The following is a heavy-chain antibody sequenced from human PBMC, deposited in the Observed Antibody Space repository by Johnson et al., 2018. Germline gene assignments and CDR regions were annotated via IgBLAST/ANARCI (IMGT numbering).Heavy chain of an antibody. J-gene: IGHJ3*02. D-gene: IGHD3-10*01. CDR3: ARDRGRRDAFDI. Sequence: QVQLQESGPGLVKPSETLSLTCAVYGASITTSYWSWIRQPPGKGLEWIGYIYFRENTKYNPSLQRRVTISLDTSKNEFSLNLTSVTAADTAVHYFARDRGRRDAFDIWGQGTLVTVSS. CDR1: GASITTSY. CDR2: IYFRENT. V-gene: IGHV4-59*01.